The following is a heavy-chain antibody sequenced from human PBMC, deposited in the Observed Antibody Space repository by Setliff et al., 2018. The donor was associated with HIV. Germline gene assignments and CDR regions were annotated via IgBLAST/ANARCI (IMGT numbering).Heavy chain of an antibody. CDR2: IYYSGST. V-gene: IGHV4-59*08. CDR1: GGSISNYY. D-gene: IGHD3-3*01. CDR3: ARGYYNFWSGYPPLDY. J-gene: IGHJ4*02. Sequence: PSETLSLTCTVSGGSISNYYWSWIRQTPGKGLEYIGHIYYSGSTEYNPSLKSRVTMSVDTSKNQFSLKLTSVTAADSAVYYCARGYYNFWSGYPPLDYWGQGTLVTVSS.